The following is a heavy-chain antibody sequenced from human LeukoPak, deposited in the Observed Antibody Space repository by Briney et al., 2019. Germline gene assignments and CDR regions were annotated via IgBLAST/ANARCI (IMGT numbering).Heavy chain of an antibody. CDR3: ARAAPYGDLDL. D-gene: IGHD4-17*01. CDR1: GFTFSDYY. Sequence: GGSLRLSCAASGFTFSDYYMSWIRQAPGKGLGWVSYISSSGSTIYYADSVKGRFTISRDNAKNSLYLQMNSLRAEDTAVYYCARAAPYGDLDLWGRGTLVTVSS. J-gene: IGHJ2*01. CDR2: ISSSGSTI. V-gene: IGHV3-11*01.